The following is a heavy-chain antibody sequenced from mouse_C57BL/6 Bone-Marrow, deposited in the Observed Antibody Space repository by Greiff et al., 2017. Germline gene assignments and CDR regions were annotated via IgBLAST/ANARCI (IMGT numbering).Heavy chain of an antibody. CDR2: INPSSGYT. Sequence: LQESGAELARPGASVKMSCKASGYSFTSYTMHWVKQRPGQGLEWIGYINPSSGYTTYNQKFKDKATLTADKYSSTAYMQLSSLTSEDSAVYYCARGDYYGSVFAYWGQGTRVTVSA. CDR1: GYSFTSYT. J-gene: IGHJ3*01. V-gene: IGHV1-4*01. D-gene: IGHD1-1*01. CDR3: ARGDYYGSVFAY.